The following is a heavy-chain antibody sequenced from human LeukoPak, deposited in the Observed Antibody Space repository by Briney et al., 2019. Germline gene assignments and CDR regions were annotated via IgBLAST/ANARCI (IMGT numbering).Heavy chain of an antibody. J-gene: IGHJ4*02. CDR3: ARGQVYFDY. CDR2: IYYSGT. V-gene: IGHV4-59*01. CDR1: GGSMSSYY. Sequence: PSETLSLTCTVSGGSMSSYYWSWIRQSPGKGLECIGYIYYSGTNYNPSLKSRVTISLDTSKNQFSLKLNSVTAADTAVHYCARGQVYFDYWGQGTLVTVSS.